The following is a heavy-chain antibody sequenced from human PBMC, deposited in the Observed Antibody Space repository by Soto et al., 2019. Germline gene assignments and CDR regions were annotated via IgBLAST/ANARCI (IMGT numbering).Heavy chain of an antibody. V-gene: IGHV3-23*01. Sequence: PGGSLRLSCAASGFAFSNYALTWVRQAPGKELEWVSVISGGGANIYYAESVEGRFTISRDASQRTVFLQMNSLRGDDTGRYYCARSFNGNYYNPLDVWGQGTMVTVSS. CDR3: ARSFNGNYYNPLDV. J-gene: IGHJ3*01. D-gene: IGHD1-26*01. CDR2: ISGGGANI. CDR1: GFAFSNYA.